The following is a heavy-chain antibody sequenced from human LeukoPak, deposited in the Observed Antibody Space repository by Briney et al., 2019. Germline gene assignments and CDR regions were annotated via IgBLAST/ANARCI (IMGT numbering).Heavy chain of an antibody. CDR1: GFTFSSYA. V-gene: IGHV3-43*01. CDR2: ISWDGGSK. Sequence: GGSLRLSCAAPGFTFSSYAMSWVRQAPGKGLEWVSLISWDGGSKYYADSVKGRFTISRDNSKNSLYLQMNSLRTEDTALYYCAKESDGGDYYIDYWGQGTLVTVSS. CDR3: AKESDGGDYYIDY. J-gene: IGHJ4*02. D-gene: IGHD4/OR15-4a*01.